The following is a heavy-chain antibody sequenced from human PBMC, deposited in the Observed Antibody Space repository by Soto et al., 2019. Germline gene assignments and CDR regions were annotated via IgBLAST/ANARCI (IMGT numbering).Heavy chain of an antibody. CDR2: IYKSTTT. D-gene: IGHD2-15*01. Sequence: SETLSLTCSVSGDSISTVDYFWAWIRQPPGQALEYIGYIYKSTTTYYNPSFESRVAISLDTSKSQFSLTVTSVTAADTAVYFCARGRYCLTGRCFPNWFDSWGQGTMVTVYS. CDR3: ARGRYCLTGRCFPNWFDS. CDR1: GDSISTVDYF. V-gene: IGHV4-30-4*01. J-gene: IGHJ5*01.